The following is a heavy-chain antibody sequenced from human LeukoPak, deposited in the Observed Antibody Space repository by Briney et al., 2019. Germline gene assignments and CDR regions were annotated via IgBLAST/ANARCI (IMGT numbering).Heavy chain of an antibody. CDR2: IGFGGNF. D-gene: IGHD3-22*01. V-gene: IGHV3-30*02. J-gene: IGHJ4*02. Sequence: PGGSLRLSCVVSGFSFNNYGMNWVRQAPGKGLEWVAHIGFGGNFYYADSVKGRFTISRDNSKNTLYLQMNSLRAEDTAVYYCAKEDYDSSGYLYWGQGTLVTVSS. CDR1: GFSFNNYG. CDR3: AKEDYDSSGYLY.